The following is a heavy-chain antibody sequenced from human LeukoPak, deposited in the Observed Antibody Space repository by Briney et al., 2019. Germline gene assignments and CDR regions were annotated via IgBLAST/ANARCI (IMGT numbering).Heavy chain of an antibody. CDR2: INPNSGGT. V-gene: IGHV1-2*02. J-gene: IGHJ6*02. D-gene: IGHD5-18*01. Sequence: GASVKVSCKTSGYTFTGYYMHWVRQAPGQGLEWMGWINPNSGGTNYAQKFQGRVTMTRDTSISTAYMELSRLRSDDTAVYYCARTYSYGFFYYYGMDVWGQGTTVTVSS. CDR1: GYTFTGYY. CDR3: ARTYSYGFFYYYGMDV.